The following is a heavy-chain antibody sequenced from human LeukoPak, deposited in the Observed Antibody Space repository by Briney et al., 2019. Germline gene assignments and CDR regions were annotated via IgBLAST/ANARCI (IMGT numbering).Heavy chain of an antibody. CDR1: GGSISSYY. CDR2: IYYSGST. J-gene: IGHJ6*03. CDR3: ARDRRHSSGWYVQHYYMDV. V-gene: IGHV4-59*01. Sequence: SETLSLTCTVSGGSISSYYWSWIRQPPGKGLEWIGYIYYSGSTNYNPSLKSRVTISVDTSKNRFSLKLSSVTAADTAVYYCARDRRHSSGWYVQHYYMDVWGKGTTVTVSS. D-gene: IGHD6-19*01.